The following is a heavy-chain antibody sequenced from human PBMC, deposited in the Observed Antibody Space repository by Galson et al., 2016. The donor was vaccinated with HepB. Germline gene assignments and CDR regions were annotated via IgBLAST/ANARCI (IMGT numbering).Heavy chain of an antibody. CDR3: ARSLSLRSSWYRWFDP. J-gene: IGHJ5*02. CDR1: GYTLTTYA. D-gene: IGHD6-13*01. CDR2: INTTTGNP. V-gene: IGHV7-4-1*02. Sequence: SVKVSCKASGYTLTTYAMNWVRQAPGQGLEWMGWINTTTGNPTYAQGFTGPLVFSLDTSVSTAYLQISSLKAEDTAVYYCARSLSLRSSWYRWFDPWGQGTLVTVSS.